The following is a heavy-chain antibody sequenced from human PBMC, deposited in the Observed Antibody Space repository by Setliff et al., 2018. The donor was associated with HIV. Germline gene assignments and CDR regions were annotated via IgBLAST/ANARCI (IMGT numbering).Heavy chain of an antibody. CDR2: IYYSGST. V-gene: IGHV4-39*07. J-gene: IGHJ6*02. CDR1: GGSINSTSYY. CDR3: ARDNLYNSGYYYPNYGMDV. D-gene: IGHD3-10*01. Sequence: SETLSLTCTVSGGSINSTSYYWGWIRQPPGKGLEWIGSIYYSGSTYYNPSLKSRVTLSVDTSKNQFSLRLSSVTAADTALYYCARDNLYNSGYYYPNYGMDVWGQGTTVTVSS.